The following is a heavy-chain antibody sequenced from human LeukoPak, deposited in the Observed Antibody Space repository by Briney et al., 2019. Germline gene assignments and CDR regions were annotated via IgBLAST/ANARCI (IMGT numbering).Heavy chain of an antibody. CDR2: ISAYNGNT. Sequence: ASVKVSCKASGYTFTSYGISWVRQAPGQGLEWMGWISAYNGNTNYAQKLQGRVTMTTDTSTSTAYMELSSLRSEDTAVYYCARDPEWELPSSLGYWGQGTLVTVSS. CDR1: GYTFTSYG. D-gene: IGHD1-26*01. CDR3: ARDPEWELPSSLGY. V-gene: IGHV1-18*01. J-gene: IGHJ4*02.